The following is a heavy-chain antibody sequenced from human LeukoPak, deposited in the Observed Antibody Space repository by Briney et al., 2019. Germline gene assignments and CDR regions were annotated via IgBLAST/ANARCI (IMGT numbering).Heavy chain of an antibody. J-gene: IGHJ4*02. V-gene: IGHV4-39*01. CDR1: GASISSSSYY. CDR3: ARHSTSSGYSPFNY. Sequence: SETLSLTCTVSGASISSSSYYWGWIRQPPGKGLEWTGSIYYSGSTYYNPSLKSRVTISVDTSKNQFSLKLSSVTAADTAVYYCARHSTSSGYSPFNYWGQGTLVTVSS. CDR2: IYYSGST. D-gene: IGHD3-22*01.